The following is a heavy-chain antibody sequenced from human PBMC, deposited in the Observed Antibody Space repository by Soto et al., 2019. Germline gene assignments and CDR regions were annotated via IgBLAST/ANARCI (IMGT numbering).Heavy chain of an antibody. CDR2: ISYDGRNK. Sequence: QVQLVESGGGVVQPGRSLRLSCAASGFTFSSYAMHWVRQAPGKGLEWVAVISYDGRNKYYADSVKGRFTISRDNSKNTLYLQMNSLRAEDTAVYYCARDLASGGYYYYGMDVWGQGTTVTVSS. J-gene: IGHJ6*02. D-gene: IGHD6-25*01. CDR1: GFTFSSYA. V-gene: IGHV3-30-3*01. CDR3: ARDLASGGYYYYGMDV.